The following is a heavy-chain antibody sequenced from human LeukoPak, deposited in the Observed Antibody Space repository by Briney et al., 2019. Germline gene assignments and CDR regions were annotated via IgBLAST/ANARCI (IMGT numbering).Heavy chain of an antibody. CDR2: ISWNSGSI. Sequence: GRSLRLSCAASGFTFDDYAIHWVRQAPGKGLEWVSGISWNSGSIGYADSVKGRFSISRDNAKNSLYLQMNSLRAEDTALYYSAKGYYDSSGYQTGLDYWGQGTLVTVSS. CDR1: GFTFDDYA. V-gene: IGHV3-9*01. J-gene: IGHJ4*02. D-gene: IGHD3-22*01. CDR3: AKGYYDSSGYQTGLDY.